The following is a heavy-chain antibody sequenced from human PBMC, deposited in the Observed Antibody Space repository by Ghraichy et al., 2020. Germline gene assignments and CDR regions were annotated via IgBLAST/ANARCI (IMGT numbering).Heavy chain of an antibody. J-gene: IGHJ4*02. CDR2: IYYSGST. CDR3: ARQTHTYFDF. V-gene: IGHV4-59*01. Sequence: SETLSLTCTVSGGSISSYYWNWIRQPPGKGLEWIGCIYYSGSTNYNPSLKSRVTISIDTSKNQFSLKLSSVTAADTALYFCARQTHTYFDFWGQGTLVAVSS. CDR1: GGSISSYY.